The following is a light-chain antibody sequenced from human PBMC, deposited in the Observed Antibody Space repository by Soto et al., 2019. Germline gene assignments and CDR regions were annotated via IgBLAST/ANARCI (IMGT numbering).Light chain of an antibody. CDR1: QSVSSN. Sequence: EIEMTQSPATLSVSPGERVSLSCRASQSVSSNLAWHQQKPGQAPRLLIYGTSTRATGIPTRFSGSGSGTEFTLTISSLQSEDFAVYYCQQYNNWPRTFGQGTNVEIK. CDR2: GTS. J-gene: IGKJ1*01. CDR3: QQYNNWPRT. V-gene: IGKV3-15*01.